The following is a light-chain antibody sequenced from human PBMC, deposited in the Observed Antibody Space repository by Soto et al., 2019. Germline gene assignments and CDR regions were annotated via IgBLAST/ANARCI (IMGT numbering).Light chain of an antibody. V-gene: IGKV1-39*01. CDR1: HSITSY. CDR3: QQSYSIPQT. Sequence: DIQMTQSPSSLSASVGDRVTIACRASHSITSYLNWYQQKPGKAPKLLIYSASSLQSGVPSRFSGSGSGTDFTLTISSLQPEDRATYYCQQSYSIPQTFGQGTKLEIK. CDR2: SAS. J-gene: IGKJ2*01.